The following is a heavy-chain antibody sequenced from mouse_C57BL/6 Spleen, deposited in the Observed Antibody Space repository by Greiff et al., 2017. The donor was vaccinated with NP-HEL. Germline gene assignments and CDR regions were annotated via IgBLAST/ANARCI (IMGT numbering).Heavy chain of an antibody. D-gene: IGHD1-1*02. J-gene: IGHJ3*01. V-gene: IGHV5-6*01. Sequence: VQLKESGGDLVKPGGSLKLSCAASGFTFSSYGMSWVRQTPDKRLEWVATISSGGSYTYYPDSVKGRFTISRDNAKNTLYLQMSSLKSEDTAMYYCAREGGNLAWFAYWGQGTLVTVSA. CDR1: GFTFSSYG. CDR2: ISSGGSYT. CDR3: AREGGNLAWFAY.